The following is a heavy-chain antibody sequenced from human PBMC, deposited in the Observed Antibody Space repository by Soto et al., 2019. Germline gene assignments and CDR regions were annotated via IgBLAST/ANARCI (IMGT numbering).Heavy chain of an antibody. V-gene: IGHV4-4*02. D-gene: IGHD2-2*02. CDR3: AGRHWLIYPYQF. J-gene: IGHJ1*01. CDR2: IYHSGSP. CDR1: GDSISNSIW. Sequence: QVQLQESGPGLVKPSGTLSLTCDVSGDSISNSIWWSWVRQPPGKGLEWIGEIYHSGSPNHNPSLKIRVTKSVDKSNNQFSLNLSSVTAADTAVYYCAGRHWLIYPYQFWGQGTLVTGYS.